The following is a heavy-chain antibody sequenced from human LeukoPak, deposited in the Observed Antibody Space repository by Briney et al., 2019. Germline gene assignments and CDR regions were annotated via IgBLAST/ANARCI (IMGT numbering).Heavy chain of an antibody. D-gene: IGHD1-26*01. CDR1: GFTFSNYA. J-gene: IGHJ4*02. Sequence: GGSLRLSCAGSGFTFSNYAMTWVRQAPGRGLEWVSRVSGSGRHTFYPDSVEGRLTIYRDNSKNTVYLQMNSLRADDTAVYYCVKSRRVGANQRGLFDYWGQGTLVTVSP. V-gene: IGHV3-23*01. CDR3: VKSRRVGANQRGLFDY. CDR2: VSGSGRHT.